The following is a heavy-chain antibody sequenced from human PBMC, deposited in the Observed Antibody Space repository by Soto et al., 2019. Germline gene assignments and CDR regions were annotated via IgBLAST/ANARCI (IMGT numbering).Heavy chain of an antibody. CDR1: GFIFSSSA. D-gene: IGHD3-3*01. CDR2: IIVGSGNT. J-gene: IGHJ5*02. Sequence: GASVKVSCKASGFIFSSSAVQWVRQARGQRLEWMGWIIVGSGNTNYARRFQERVTITRDMSTSTVYMELRSLRSGDTAVYYCAGDGGLPYYDFWSGSFDPWGQGTLVTVSS. CDR3: AGDGGLPYYDFWSGSFDP. V-gene: IGHV1-58*01.